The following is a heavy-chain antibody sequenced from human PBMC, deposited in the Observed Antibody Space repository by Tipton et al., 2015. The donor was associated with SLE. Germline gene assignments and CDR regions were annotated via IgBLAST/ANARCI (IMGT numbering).Heavy chain of an antibody. J-gene: IGHJ4*02. D-gene: IGHD6-13*01. CDR3: ARGWGSWPYYFDY. CDR1: GGSISSYY. Sequence: TLSLTCTVSGGSISSYYWSWIRHPAGKGLEWIGYIYYSGSTNYNPSLKSRVTISVDTSKNQFSLKLSSVTATDTAVNYCARGWGSWPYYFDYWGQGTLVTVSS. CDR2: IYYSGST. V-gene: IGHV4-59*01.